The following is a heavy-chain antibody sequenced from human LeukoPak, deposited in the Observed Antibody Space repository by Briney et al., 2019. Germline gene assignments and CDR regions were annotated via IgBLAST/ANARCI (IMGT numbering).Heavy chain of an antibody. V-gene: IGHV3-33*01. J-gene: IGHJ4*02. D-gene: IGHD6-13*01. CDR3: ARDGGQQLDTPISHFDY. CDR1: GFTFSGYG. CDR2: IWYDGSNK. Sequence: GGSLRLSCAASGFTFSGYGMHWVRQAPGKGLEWVAVIWYDGSNKYYADSVKGRFTISRDNSKNTLYLQMNSLRAEDTAVYYCARDGGQQLDTPISHFDYWGQGTLVTVSS.